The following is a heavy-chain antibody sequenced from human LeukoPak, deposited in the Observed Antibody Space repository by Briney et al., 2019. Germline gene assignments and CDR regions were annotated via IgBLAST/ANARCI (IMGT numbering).Heavy chain of an antibody. CDR2: ISAYNGNT. CDR1: GYTFTSYG. J-gene: IGHJ6*03. Sequence: ASVKVSCKASGYTFTSYGISWVRQAPGQGLEWMGWISAYNGNTNYAQELQGRVTMTTDTSTSTAYMELRSLRSDDTAVYYCAREDRPSRDYYYYYMDVWGKGTTVTVSS. V-gene: IGHV1-18*01. CDR3: AREDRPSRDYYYYYMDV.